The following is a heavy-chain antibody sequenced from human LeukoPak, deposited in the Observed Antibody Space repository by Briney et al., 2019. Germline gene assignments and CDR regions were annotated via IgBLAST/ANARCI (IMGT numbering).Heavy chain of an antibody. CDR1: GFTFSSYW. CDR2: IKQDGSEK. D-gene: IGHD4-11*01. J-gene: IGHJ6*02. Sequence: GGSLRLSCAASGFTFSSYWMSWVRQAPGKGLEWVAHIKQDGSEKYYVDSVKGRFTISRDNAKNSLYLQMNSLRAEDTAVYYCARRATVTPYYYYYYGMDVWGQGTTVTVSS. V-gene: IGHV3-7*03. CDR3: ARRATVTPYYYYYYGMDV.